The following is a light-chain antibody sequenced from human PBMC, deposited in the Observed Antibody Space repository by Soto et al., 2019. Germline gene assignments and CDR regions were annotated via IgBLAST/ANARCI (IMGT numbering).Light chain of an antibody. CDR3: CSYAGSSSTLV. CDR2: EVS. Sequence: QSVLTQPASVSGPPGQSITISCTGTSSDVGSYNLVSWYQQHPGKAPKLMIYEVSKRPSGVSNRFSGSKSGNTASLTISGLQAEDEADYYCCSYAGSSSTLVFGTGTKLTVL. CDR1: SSDVGSYNL. J-gene: IGLJ1*01. V-gene: IGLV2-23*02.